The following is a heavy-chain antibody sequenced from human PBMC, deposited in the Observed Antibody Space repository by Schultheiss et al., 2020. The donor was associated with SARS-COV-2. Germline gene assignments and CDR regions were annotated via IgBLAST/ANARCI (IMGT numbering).Heavy chain of an antibody. D-gene: IGHD6-13*01. Sequence: GGSLRLSCAASGFTFSSYAMHWVRQAPGKGLEWVAVIWYDGSNKYYADSVKGRFTISRDNSKNTLYLQMNSLRAEDTAVYYCARDLGSRGPIDYWGQGTLVTVSS. CDR1: GFTFSSYA. CDR3: ARDLGSRGPIDY. V-gene: IGHV3-30*07. CDR2: IWYDGSNK. J-gene: IGHJ4*02.